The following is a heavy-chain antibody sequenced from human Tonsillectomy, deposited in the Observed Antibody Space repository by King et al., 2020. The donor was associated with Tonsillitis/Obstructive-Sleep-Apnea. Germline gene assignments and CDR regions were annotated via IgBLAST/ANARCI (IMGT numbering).Heavy chain of an antibody. J-gene: IGHJ5*02. Sequence: QLVQSGAEVKNPGASVKVSCKASVYIFTDYAMHWVRQAPGQRLELVGWINTGNGDTKYSQKFQGRITITRDTSASTAYMELNNLRSQDTAVYYCERDKIELDPWGQGTLVIVSS. V-gene: IGHV1-3*04. CDR2: INTGNGDT. D-gene: IGHD3-22*01. CDR3: ERDKIELDP. CDR1: VYIFTDYA.